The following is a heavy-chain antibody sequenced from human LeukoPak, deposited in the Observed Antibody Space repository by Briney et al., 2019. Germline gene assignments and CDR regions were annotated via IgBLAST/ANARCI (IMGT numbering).Heavy chain of an antibody. D-gene: IGHD5-12*01. CDR3: ARDRYSGYDYYYYYYGMDV. Sequence: NPSETLSLTCTVSGGSISSYYWSWIRQPPGKGLEWIGYIYYSGSTNYNPSLKSRVTISVDTSKNQFSLKLSSVTAADTAVYYCARDRYSGYDYYYYYYGMDVWGQGTTDTVSS. CDR1: GGSISSYY. J-gene: IGHJ6*02. V-gene: IGHV4-59*01. CDR2: IYYSGST.